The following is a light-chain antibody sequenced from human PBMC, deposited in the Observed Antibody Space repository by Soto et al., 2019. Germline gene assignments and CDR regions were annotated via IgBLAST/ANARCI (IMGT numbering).Light chain of an antibody. CDR1: RSFASSY. J-gene: IGKJ2*01. Sequence: EIVLTQSPGTLSLSPGERATLSCRASRSFASSYLGWYQQKPGQAPRLLIYAASSRATGIPDRFSGSGSGTEFTLTISRLEPEDSAVYYCQQYGSSPPYTFGQGTKLEI. V-gene: IGKV3-20*01. CDR2: AAS. CDR3: QQYGSSPPYT.